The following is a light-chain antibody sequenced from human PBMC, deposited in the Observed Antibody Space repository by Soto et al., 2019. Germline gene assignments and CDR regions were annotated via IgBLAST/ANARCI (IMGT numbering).Light chain of an antibody. CDR3: KQRYKMPS. Sequence: EIPLTQSPSSLAASVGDRLTLTCRASRNVSIYLNWYQHKPGKGPTILIHATSNLKIGFTSRFSGSGSGTEFTLNIRSLEPEDFGTYYCKQRYKMPSFGQGTRLEI. CDR2: ATS. J-gene: IGKJ5*01. CDR1: RNVSIY. V-gene: IGKV1-39*01.